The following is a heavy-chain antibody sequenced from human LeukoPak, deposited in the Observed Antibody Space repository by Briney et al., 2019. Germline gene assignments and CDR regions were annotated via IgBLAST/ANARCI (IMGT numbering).Heavy chain of an antibody. CDR3: ARNYHDSRGYYHFDS. CDR2: ISYDGVNK. D-gene: IGHD3-22*01. Sequence: GGSLRLSCAASDFTFTNYAMHWVRQAPGKGLEWVSVISYDGVNKFYADSVKGRFTISRDNSKNTVYLEMNYLRADDTALFYCARNYHDSRGYYHFDSWGQGTLVTVSS. J-gene: IGHJ4*02. V-gene: IGHV3-30*04. CDR1: DFTFTNYA.